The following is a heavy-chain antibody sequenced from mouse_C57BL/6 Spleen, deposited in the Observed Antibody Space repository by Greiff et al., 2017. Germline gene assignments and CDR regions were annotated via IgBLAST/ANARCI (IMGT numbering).Heavy chain of an antibody. CDR2: INYDGSST. CDR3: AREGLLRYFDV. D-gene: IGHD2-3*01. CDR1: GFTFSDYY. J-gene: IGHJ1*03. V-gene: IGHV5-16*01. Sequence: EVNVVESEGGLVQPGSSMKLSCTASGFTFSDYYMAWVRQAPEKGLEWVANINYDGSSTYYLDSLKSRFIISRENAKNILCLQMSSLKTEETATYYCAREGLLRYFDVWGTGTMVTVSS.